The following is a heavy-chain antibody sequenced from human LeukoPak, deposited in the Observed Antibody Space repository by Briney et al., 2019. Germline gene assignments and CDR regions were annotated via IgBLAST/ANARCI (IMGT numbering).Heavy chain of an antibody. CDR3: ARDRGRAWDY. V-gene: IGHV3-30-3*01. J-gene: IGHJ4*02. Sequence: GTSLRLSCAASGFTFSSYAMHWVRQAPGKGLEWVAVISYDGSNKYYADSVKGRFTISRDNSKNTLYLQMNSLRAEDTAVYYCARDRGRAWDYWGQGTLVTVSS. D-gene: IGHD3-10*01. CDR1: GFTFSSYA. CDR2: ISYDGSNK.